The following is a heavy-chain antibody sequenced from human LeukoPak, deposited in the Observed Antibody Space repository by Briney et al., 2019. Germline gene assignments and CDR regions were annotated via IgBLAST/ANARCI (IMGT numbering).Heavy chain of an antibody. D-gene: IGHD2/OR15-2a*01. V-gene: IGHV4-59*01. CDR1: GGSISSYY. Sequence: PSETLSLTCTVSGGSISSYYWSWIRQPPGKGLEWIGYIYYSGSTNYNPSLKSRVTISVDTSKNQFSLKLSSVTAADTAVYYCARGYSPPGRIYYYYYYGMDVWGQGTTVTVS. CDR2: IYYSGST. J-gene: IGHJ6*02. CDR3: ARGYSPPGRIYYYYYYGMDV.